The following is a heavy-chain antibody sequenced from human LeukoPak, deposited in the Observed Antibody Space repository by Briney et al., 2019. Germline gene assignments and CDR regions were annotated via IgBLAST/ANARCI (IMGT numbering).Heavy chain of an antibody. V-gene: IGHV1-46*01. CDR2: INPSGGST. D-gene: IGHD2-8*02. Sequence: ASVKVSCKASGYTFTSYYMHWVRQAPGQGLEWMGIINPSGGSTSYAQKFQGRATMTRDMSTSTVYMELSSLRSEDTAVYYCATLAGGVYMDVWGKGTTVTISS. J-gene: IGHJ6*03. CDR3: ATLAGGVYMDV. CDR1: GYTFTSYY.